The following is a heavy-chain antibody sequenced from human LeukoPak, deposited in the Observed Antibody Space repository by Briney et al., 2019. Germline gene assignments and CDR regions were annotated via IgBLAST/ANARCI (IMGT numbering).Heavy chain of an antibody. V-gene: IGHV3-21*01. CDR2: ISSSSSYI. CDR3: ARDAPIVVVPAAMLYYYYGMDV. D-gene: IGHD2-2*01. Sequence: GGSLRLSCAASGFTFSSYSMNWVRPAPGKGREWVSSISSSSSYIYYADTVKGRFTISRDNAKNSLYLKMNSLRAEDTAVYDCARDAPIVVVPAAMLYYYYGMDVWGQGTTVTVSS. J-gene: IGHJ6*02. CDR1: GFTFSSYS.